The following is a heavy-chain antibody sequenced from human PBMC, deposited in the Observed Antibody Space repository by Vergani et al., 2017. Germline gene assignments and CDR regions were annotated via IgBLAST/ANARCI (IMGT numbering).Heavy chain of an antibody. CDR2: ISGSGGST. J-gene: IGHJ4*02. V-gene: IGHV3-23*01. Sequence: EVQLLESGGGLVQPGGSLRFSCAASGFTFSSYAMSWVRQAPGKGLEWVSAISGSGGSTYYADSVKGRFTISRDNSKNTLYLQMNSLRAEDTAIYYCAKGSDILTGYPDYWGQGTLVTVSS. D-gene: IGHD3-9*01. CDR3: AKGSDILTGYPDY. CDR1: GFTFSSYA.